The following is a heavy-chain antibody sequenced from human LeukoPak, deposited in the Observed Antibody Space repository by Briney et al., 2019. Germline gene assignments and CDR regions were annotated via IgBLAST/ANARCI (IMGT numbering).Heavy chain of an antibody. CDR1: GGSISSYY. D-gene: IGHD4-17*01. CDR3: ALATVTTFDY. Sequence: PSETLSLTCTVSGGSISSYYWSWIRQPPGKGLEWIGYIYYSGSTYYNPSLKSRVTISVDTSKNQFSLKLSSVTAADTAVYYCALATVTTFDYWGQGTLVTVSS. J-gene: IGHJ4*02. CDR2: IYYSGST. V-gene: IGHV4-59*06.